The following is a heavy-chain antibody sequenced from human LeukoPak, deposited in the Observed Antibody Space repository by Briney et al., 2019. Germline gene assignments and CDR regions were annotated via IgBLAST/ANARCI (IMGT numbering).Heavy chain of an antibody. V-gene: IGHV3-7*01. D-gene: IGHD2/OR15-2a*01. Sequence: PGGSLRLSCAASGFTFSSYWMSWVRQAPGKGLEWVANIKQDGSEKYYVDSVKGRFTISRDNSRNLLYLHMSSLRAEDTAVYYCAKYLSRAFDSWGQGILVSVSS. J-gene: IGHJ4*02. CDR2: IKQDGSEK. CDR1: GFTFSSYW. CDR3: AKYLSRAFDS.